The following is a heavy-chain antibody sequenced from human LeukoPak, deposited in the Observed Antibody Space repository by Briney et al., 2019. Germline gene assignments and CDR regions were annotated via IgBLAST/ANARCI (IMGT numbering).Heavy chain of an antibody. CDR3: AKAGAIVVVPAAISMDY. CDR2: VNPNSGNT. V-gene: IGHV1-8*01. J-gene: IGHJ4*02. Sequence: ASVKVSCKASGYTFTSYDINWVRQATGQGLEWMGWVNPNSGNTGYAQKFQGRVTMTRNTSISTAYMELSSLRSEDTAVYYCAKAGAIVVVPAAISMDYWGQGTLVTVSS. CDR1: GYTFTSYD. D-gene: IGHD2-2*01.